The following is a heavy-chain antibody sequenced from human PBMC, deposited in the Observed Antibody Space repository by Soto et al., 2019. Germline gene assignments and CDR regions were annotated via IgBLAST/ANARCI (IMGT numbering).Heavy chain of an antibody. J-gene: IGHJ3*02. CDR3: ARAYDLYDSVTGYPDQHDPFDI. D-gene: IGHD3-9*01. Sequence: PSETLSLTCTVSGGSISSSSFHWGWIRQPPGKGLEWIGSIYYSGSTYYSPSLKSRVTISVDTSKNQFSLKLSSVTAADTAVYYCARAYDLYDSVTGYPDQHDPFDIWGQGTMVTVSS. CDR1: GGSISSSSFH. CDR2: IYYSGST. V-gene: IGHV4-39*07.